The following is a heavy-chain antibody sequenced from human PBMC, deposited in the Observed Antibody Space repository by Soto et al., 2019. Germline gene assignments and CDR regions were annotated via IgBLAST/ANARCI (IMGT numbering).Heavy chain of an antibody. Sequence: SETLSLTCTVSGGSINSYYWSWIRQPPGKGLEWIGYIYYSGSTKYNPSLKSRVTISLDTSKNQFSLNLSSVTAADTAVYYCARAVRGSYYDYWGQGTLVTVS. CDR1: GGSINSYY. CDR2: IYYSGST. D-gene: IGHD1-26*01. CDR3: ARAVRGSYYDY. J-gene: IGHJ4*02. V-gene: IGHV4-59*08.